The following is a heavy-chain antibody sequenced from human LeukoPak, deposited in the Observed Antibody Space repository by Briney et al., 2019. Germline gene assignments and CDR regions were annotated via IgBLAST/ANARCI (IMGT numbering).Heavy chain of an antibody. J-gene: IGHJ4*02. CDR3: TTSLGPLTEY. CDR1: GFIFSSYW. Sequence: PGGSLRLSCAASGFIFSSYWMRWVRHTPGKGLVWVSRINSGGSGTSYADSVEGRFTISRDNAKNTLYLQMNSLRVEDTAVYYCTTSLGPLTEYWGQGTLVTVSS. V-gene: IGHV3-74*01. D-gene: IGHD7-27*01. CDR2: INSGGSGT.